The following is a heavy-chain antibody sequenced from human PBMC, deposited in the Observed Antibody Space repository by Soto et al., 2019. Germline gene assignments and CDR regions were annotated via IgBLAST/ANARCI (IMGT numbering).Heavy chain of an antibody. J-gene: IGHJ4*02. CDR1: GFTFSSYW. V-gene: IGHV3-7*01. Sequence: GGSLRLSCAASGFTFSSYWMSWVRQAPGKGLEWVANIKQDGSEKYYVDSVKGRFTISRDNAKNSLYLQMNSLRAEDTAVYYCTTGLAAAGTNYWGQGTLVTVSS. CDR2: IKQDGSEK. CDR3: TTGLAAAGTNY. D-gene: IGHD6-13*01.